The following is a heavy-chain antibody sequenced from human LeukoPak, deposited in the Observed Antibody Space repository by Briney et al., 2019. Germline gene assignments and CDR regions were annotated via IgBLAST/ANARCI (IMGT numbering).Heavy chain of an antibody. V-gene: IGHV3-30*02. J-gene: IGHJ4*02. D-gene: IGHD4-17*01. CDR2: IRYDGSNK. CDR3: AKAPTSTVTTSLDY. CDR1: GFTFSSYA. Sequence: GGSLRLSCAASGFTFSSYAMSWVRQAPGKGLEWVAFIRYDGSNKYYADSVKGRFTISRDNSKNTLYLQMNSLRAEDTAVYYCAKAPTSTVTTSLDYWGQGTLVTVSS.